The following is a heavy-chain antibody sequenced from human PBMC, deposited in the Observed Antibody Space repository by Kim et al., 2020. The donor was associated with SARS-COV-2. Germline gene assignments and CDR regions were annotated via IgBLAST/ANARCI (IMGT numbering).Heavy chain of an antibody. CDR1: GFTFSSYG. Sequence: GGSLRLSCAASGFTFSSYGMHWVRQAPGKGLEWVAVISYDGSNKYYADSVKGRFTISRDNSKNTLYLQMKSLRAEDTAVYYCAKAYYDFWSGYHYYYGMDVWGQGTTVAVYS. D-gene: IGHD3-3*01. V-gene: IGHV3-30*18. CDR2: ISYDGSNK. CDR3: AKAYYDFWSGYHYYYGMDV. J-gene: IGHJ6*02.